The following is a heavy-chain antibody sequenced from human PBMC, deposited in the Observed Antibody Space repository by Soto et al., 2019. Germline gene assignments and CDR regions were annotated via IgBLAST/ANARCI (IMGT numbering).Heavy chain of an antibody. J-gene: IGHJ4*02. Sequence: QVQLVESGGGVVKPGRSLRLSCAASGFTFSSCAMHWVGQAPGKGLEWVAVIIYDGSDKYYADSVQGRFTISRDNSKNTLYLQMNSLRPEDTAVYYCAAELGNSGYDGHDYWGQGTLVTVSS. CDR2: IIYDGSDK. CDR1: GFTFSSCA. CDR3: AAELGNSGYDGHDY. D-gene: IGHD5-12*01. V-gene: IGHV3-30-3*01.